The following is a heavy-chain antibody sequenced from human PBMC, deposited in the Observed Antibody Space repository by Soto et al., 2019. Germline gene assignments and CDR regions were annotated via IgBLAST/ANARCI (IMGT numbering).Heavy chain of an antibody. CDR1: GYIFTSQG. CDR2: ISTYNGNP. CDR3: ARGRTRALDY. J-gene: IGHJ4*02. Sequence: GASVKVSCKAPGYIFTSQGISWVRQAPGQGLEWMGWISTYNGNPNYAQKLQGRVTMTTNTSTTTAFLELRSLTSDDTAVYYCARGRTRALDYWGRGTPVTVSS. V-gene: IGHV1-18*01. D-gene: IGHD1-7*01.